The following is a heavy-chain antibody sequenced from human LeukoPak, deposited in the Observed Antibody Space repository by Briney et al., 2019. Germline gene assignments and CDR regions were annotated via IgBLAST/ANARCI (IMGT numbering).Heavy chain of an antibody. CDR1: GFTFSDYY. CDR3: ARDHYGSNSLDY. J-gene: IGHJ4*02. V-gene: IGHV3-11*04. Sequence: GGSLRLXCAASGFTFSDYYMSWVRQAPGKGLEWLSYISRRGNTIYYAGSVRGRFTVSRDNAQNSLYLQMNSLRAEDTAVYYCARDHYGSNSLDYWGQGTLVTVSS. D-gene: IGHD4-23*01. CDR2: ISRRGNTI.